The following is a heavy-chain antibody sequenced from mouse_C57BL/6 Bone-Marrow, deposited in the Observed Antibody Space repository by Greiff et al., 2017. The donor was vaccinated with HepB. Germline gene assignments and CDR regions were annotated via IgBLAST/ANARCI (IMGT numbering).Heavy chain of an antibody. V-gene: IGHV2-9*01. J-gene: IGHJ3*01. Sequence: VQLQASGPGLVAPSQRLSITCTVSGFSLTSYGVDWVRQPPEKGLEWLGVIWGGGSTNYNSALLSRLSISKDNSKSQVFLKMNSLQTDDTAMYYCAKQEGLHGGFAYWGQGTLVTVSA. D-gene: IGHD2-4*01. CDR3: AKQEGLHGGFAY. CDR1: GFSLTSYG. CDR2: IWGGGST.